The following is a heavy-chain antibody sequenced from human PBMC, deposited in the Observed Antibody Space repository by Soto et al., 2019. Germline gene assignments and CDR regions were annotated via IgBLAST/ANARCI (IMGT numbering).Heavy chain of an antibody. D-gene: IGHD6-6*01. CDR1: GFTFTSSA. Sequence: ASVKVSCKASGFTFTSSAVQWVRQARGQRLEWIGWIVVGSGNTNYAQKFQERVTITRDMSTSTAYMELGSLRSEDTAVYYCAADLGSSSRGWGYYFEDWGQGTRVTVSS. CDR2: IVVGSGNT. J-gene: IGHJ4*02. CDR3: AADLGSSSRGWGYYFED. V-gene: IGHV1-58*01.